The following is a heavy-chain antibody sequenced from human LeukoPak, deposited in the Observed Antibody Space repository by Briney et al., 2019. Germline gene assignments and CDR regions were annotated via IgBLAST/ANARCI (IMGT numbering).Heavy chain of an antibody. D-gene: IGHD3-10*01. CDR1: SGSIGSDALY. CDR3: VAAEYGTGSYYKAAF. J-gene: IGHJ4*02. Sequence: SETLSLNCTVSSGSIGSDALYWGWIRQSPGKGLEWIGSVHYTRSYAGPTYYNPSLESPATASTDTPTTLCSLKLTSVTAADTAVYYCVAAEYGTGSYYKAAFWGKGAPVTVSS. CDR2: VHYTRSYAGPT. V-gene: IGHV4-39*01.